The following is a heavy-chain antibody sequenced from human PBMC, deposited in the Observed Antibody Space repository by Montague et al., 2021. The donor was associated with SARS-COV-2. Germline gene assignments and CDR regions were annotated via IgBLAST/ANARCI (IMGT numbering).Heavy chain of an antibody. Sequence: SETLSLTCTVSGGSISSSSYYWAWLRQPPGKGLEWIGSIYYRGSTYYNPSLKSRVFISVDTSKNQLSLTLTSVTAADTAVYYCARQEDRSGWIPGPFDFWGQGTLLSVSS. CDR2: IYYRGST. CDR1: GGSISSSSYY. V-gene: IGHV4-39*01. J-gene: IGHJ4*02. CDR3: ARQEDRSGWIPGPFDF. D-gene: IGHD6-19*01.